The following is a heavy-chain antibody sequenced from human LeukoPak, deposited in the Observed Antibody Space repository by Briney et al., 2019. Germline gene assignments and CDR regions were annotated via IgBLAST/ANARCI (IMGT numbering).Heavy chain of an antibody. Sequence: GGSLRLSCAASGFTVSSNYMSWVRQAPGRGLEWVSVIYGGGGTYYADSVKGRFTISRDNSKNTLYLQMNSLRAEDTAVHYCARGSSSPFDYWGQGTLVTVSS. D-gene: IGHD6-13*01. CDR3: ARGSSSPFDY. CDR1: GFTVSSNY. V-gene: IGHV3-53*01. J-gene: IGHJ4*02. CDR2: IYGGGGT.